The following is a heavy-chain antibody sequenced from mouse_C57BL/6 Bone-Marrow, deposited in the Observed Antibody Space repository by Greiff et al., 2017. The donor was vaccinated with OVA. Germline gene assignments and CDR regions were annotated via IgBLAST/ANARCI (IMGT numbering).Heavy chain of an antibody. CDR3: ARVYYDYPCYAMDY. Sequence: DVKLVESGGGLVKPGGSLKLSCAASGFTFSSYAMSWVRQTPEKRLEWVATISDGGSYTYYPDNVKGRFTISRDNSKNKLYLQRSHLKADDTAMYDCARVYYDYPCYAMDYWGQGTSVTVSS. CDR2: ISDGGSYT. V-gene: IGHV5-4*03. CDR1: GFTFSSYA. J-gene: IGHJ4*01. D-gene: IGHD2-4*01.